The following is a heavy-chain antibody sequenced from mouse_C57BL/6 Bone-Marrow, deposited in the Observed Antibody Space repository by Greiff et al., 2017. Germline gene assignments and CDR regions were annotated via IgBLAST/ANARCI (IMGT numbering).Heavy chain of an antibody. CDR3: ERGIYYNGNYRYFDV. V-gene: IGHV1-39*01. J-gene: IGHJ1*03. Sequence: EVQLQQSGPELVKPGASVKISCKASGYSFTDYNMTWVKQSNGKSLEWIGVINPNYGTPSYNQKFKGKATLTVDQSSSTAYMHLNSLTSEDSAVYYCERGIYYNGNYRYFDVWGTGTTVTVSS. D-gene: IGHD1-1*01. CDR1: GYSFTDYN. CDR2: INPNYGTP.